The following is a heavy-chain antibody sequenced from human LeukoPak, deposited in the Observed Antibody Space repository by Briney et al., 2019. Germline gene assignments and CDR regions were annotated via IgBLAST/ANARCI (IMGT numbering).Heavy chain of an antibody. CDR3: AADSNYYYYYMDV. Sequence: GGSLRLSCAASGFTFSSYSMNWVRQAPGKGLEWVSYISSSSSTIYYADSVKGRFTISRDNAKNSLYLQMNSLRAEDTAVYYCAADSNYYYYYMDVWGKGTTVTVSS. CDR2: ISSSSSTI. CDR1: GFTFSSYS. J-gene: IGHJ6*03. V-gene: IGHV3-48*01.